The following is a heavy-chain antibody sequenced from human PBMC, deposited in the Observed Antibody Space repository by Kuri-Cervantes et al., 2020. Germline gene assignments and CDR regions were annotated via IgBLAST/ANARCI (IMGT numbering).Heavy chain of an antibody. CDR3: ARDASIAAAWVWFDP. CDR2: ISYDGSNK. V-gene: IGHV3-30*03. Sequence: GESLKISCAASGFTFSSYGMHWARQAPGKGLEWVAVISYDGSNKYYADSVKGRFTISRDNSKNTLYLQMNSLRAEDTAVYYCARDASIAAAWVWFDPWGQGTLVTVSS. CDR1: GFTFSSYG. D-gene: IGHD6-13*01. J-gene: IGHJ5*02.